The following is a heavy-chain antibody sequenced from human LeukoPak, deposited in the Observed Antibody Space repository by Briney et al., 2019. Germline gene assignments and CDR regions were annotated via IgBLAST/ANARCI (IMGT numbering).Heavy chain of an antibody. CDR1: GFTFRSYA. CDR3: ARDLRL. J-gene: IGHJ4*02. CDR2: ISYDGSNT. V-gene: IGHV3-30*03. Sequence: PGGSLRLSCAASGFTFRSYAMHWVRQAPGKGLEWVAFISYDGSNTYYADSVKGRFTISRDNAKNSLYLQMNSLRADDAAVYYCARDLRLWGQGTLVTVSS.